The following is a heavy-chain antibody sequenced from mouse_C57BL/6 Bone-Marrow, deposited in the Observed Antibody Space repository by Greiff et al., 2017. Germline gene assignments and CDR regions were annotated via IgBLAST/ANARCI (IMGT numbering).Heavy chain of an antibody. CDR2: ISYDGSH. V-gene: IGHV3-6*01. Sequence: DVKLQESGPGLVKPSQSLSLTCSVTGYSITGGYYWNWIRQFPGNKLEWMGYISYDGSHNYNPSLKNRISITRDTSKNQFFLKLNSVTTADTATYYCARVYGNYDWFAYWGQGTLVTVSA. D-gene: IGHD2-1*01. CDR1: GYSITGGYY. J-gene: IGHJ3*01. CDR3: ARVYGNYDWFAY.